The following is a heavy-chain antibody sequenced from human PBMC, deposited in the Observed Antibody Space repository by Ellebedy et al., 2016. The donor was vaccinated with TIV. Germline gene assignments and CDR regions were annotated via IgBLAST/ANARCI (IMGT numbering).Heavy chain of an antibody. CDR3: ARDHLYAFDI. J-gene: IGHJ3*02. Sequence: PGGSLRLSCTASGFTFSNYWMTWVRQAPGKGLEWVANIKEDGSEKSYVDSVKGRFTISRDNAENSLYLQMNSLRVEDTAVYYCARDHLYAFDIWGQGTMVTVSS. CDR2: IKEDGSEK. V-gene: IGHV3-7*01. CDR1: GFTFSNYW.